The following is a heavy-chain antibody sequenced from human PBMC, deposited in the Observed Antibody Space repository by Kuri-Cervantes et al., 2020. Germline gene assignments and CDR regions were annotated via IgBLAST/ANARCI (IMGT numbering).Heavy chain of an antibody. J-gene: IGHJ6*03. CDR3: ARVISRQFGYSSSWDNYYYYMDV. D-gene: IGHD6-13*01. CDR1: GFTFSSYG. V-gene: IGHV3-20*01. Sequence: GESLKISCAASGFTFSSYGMHWVRQAPGKGLEWVSGINWNGGSTGYADSVKGRFTISRDNAKNSLYLQMNSLRAEDTALYHCARVISRQFGYSSSWDNYYYYMDVWGKGTTVTVSS. CDR2: INWNGGST.